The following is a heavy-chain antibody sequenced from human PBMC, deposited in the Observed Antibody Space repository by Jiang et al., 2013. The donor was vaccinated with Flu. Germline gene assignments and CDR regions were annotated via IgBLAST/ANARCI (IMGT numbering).Heavy chain of an antibody. V-gene: IGHV4-59*01. CDR1: GGSISSYY. CDR3: ARVGEGVGATLGYYYYYYGMDV. D-gene: IGHD1-26*01. J-gene: IGHJ6*02. Sequence: KPSETLSLTCTVSGGSISSYYWSWIRQPPGKGLEWIGYIYYSGSTNYNPSLKSRVTISVDTSKNQFSLKLSSVTAADTAVYYCARVGEGVGATLGYYYYYYGMDVWGQGTTVTVSS. CDR2: IYYSGST.